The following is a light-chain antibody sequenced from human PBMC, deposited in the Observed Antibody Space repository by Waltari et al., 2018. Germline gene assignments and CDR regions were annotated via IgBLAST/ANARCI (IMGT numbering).Light chain of an antibody. J-gene: IGKJ2*01. CDR1: QSGFDSSNNKNY. Sequence: DIVMTQSPDSLAVSLGERATIPCKSSQSGFDSSNNKNYLTWYQQKPGQPPKMLIYWASTRESGVPDRFSGSGSGTDFTLTISSLQAEDVAVYYCLQYHSLPYTFGQGTKLQIK. CDR2: WAS. CDR3: LQYHSLPYT. V-gene: IGKV4-1*01.